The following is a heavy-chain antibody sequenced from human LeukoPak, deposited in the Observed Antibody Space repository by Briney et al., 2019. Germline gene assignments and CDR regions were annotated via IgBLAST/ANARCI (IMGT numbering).Heavy chain of an antibody. CDR2: IDPDGSTT. CDR3: AKDYKYGDPFDF. J-gene: IGHJ4*02. CDR1: GFTLNGYW. V-gene: IGHV3-74*01. D-gene: IGHD4-17*01. Sequence: PGGSLRLSCAASGFTLNGYWMHWVRQAPGEGLVWVSRIDPDGSTTNYAESVKGRFTTSRDNAKNTVYLQMNSLRAEDTALYYCAKDYKYGDPFDFWGQGTLVTVSS.